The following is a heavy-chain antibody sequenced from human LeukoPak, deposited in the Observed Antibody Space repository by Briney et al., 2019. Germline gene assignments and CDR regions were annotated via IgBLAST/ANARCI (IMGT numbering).Heavy chain of an antibody. CDR1: GFTFSNYG. Sequence: GGSLRLSCAASGFTFSNYGMHWVRQAPGKGLEWVAFIRYDGSNTYYADSVKGRFTISRDNSKNTLYLQMNSLRAEDTAVYYCARDRGNYYYYYMDVWGKGTTVTVSS. CDR3: ARDRGNYYYYYMDV. D-gene: IGHD3-10*01. V-gene: IGHV3-30*02. CDR2: IRYDGSNT. J-gene: IGHJ6*03.